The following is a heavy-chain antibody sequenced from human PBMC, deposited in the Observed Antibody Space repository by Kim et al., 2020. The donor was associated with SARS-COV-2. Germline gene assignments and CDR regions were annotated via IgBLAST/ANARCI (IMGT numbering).Heavy chain of an antibody. CDR2: ISSSGSTI. V-gene: IGHV3-11*01. CDR3: AKSVVVVAATSPDY. Sequence: GGSLRLSCAASGFTFSDYYMSWIRQAPGKGLEWVSYISSSGSTIYYADSVKGRFTISRDNAKNSLYLQMNSLRAEDMAVYYCAKSVVVVAATSPDYWGQGTLVTVSS. D-gene: IGHD2-15*01. CDR1: GFTFSDYY. J-gene: IGHJ4*02.